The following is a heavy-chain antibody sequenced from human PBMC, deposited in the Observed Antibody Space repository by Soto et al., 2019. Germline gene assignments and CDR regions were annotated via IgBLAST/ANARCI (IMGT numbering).Heavy chain of an antibody. V-gene: IGHV4-31*03. Sequence: SEILSLTCTVSGGSIRSGGYYWSWVRQNPRRGLEWIGNIYYSGNTYYNPSLKGRLTISVDTSKNQFSLNLSSVTAADTAVYYCARDRLMATAGTARHYFGLDVWGQGTTVTVSS. CDR2: IYYSGNT. CDR1: GGSIRSGGYY. J-gene: IGHJ6*02. D-gene: IGHD5-18*01. CDR3: ARDRLMATAGTARHYFGLDV.